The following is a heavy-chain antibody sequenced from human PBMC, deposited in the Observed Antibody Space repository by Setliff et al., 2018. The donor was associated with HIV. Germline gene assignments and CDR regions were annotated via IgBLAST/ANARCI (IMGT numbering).Heavy chain of an antibody. CDR2: IIPLVTIA. V-gene: IGHV1-69*10. CDR3: ARDLDSAYDKTLDY. Sequence: SVKVSCKASGDTFSTYAITWVRQAPGQGLEWMGGIIPLVTIANYAQEFQGRVRFTADKSTSTAYMELNSLRSEDTAVYYCARDLDSAYDKTLDYWGQGTQVTVSS. D-gene: IGHD5-12*01. CDR1: GDTFSTYA. J-gene: IGHJ4*02.